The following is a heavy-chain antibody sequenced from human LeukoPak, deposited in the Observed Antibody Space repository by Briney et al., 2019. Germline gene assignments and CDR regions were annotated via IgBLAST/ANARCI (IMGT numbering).Heavy chain of an antibody. CDR2: IRESSGDT. J-gene: IGHJ4*02. V-gene: IGHV3-23*01. D-gene: IGHD2-21*01. CDR3: AKRPISGDDKSFDY. Sequence: GGSLRLSCAASGFTVINYAMNWVRQAPGKGLECVSTIRESSGDTYYEDSVKGRFTIYRDISKNTVYLQMNNLRVEDTAVYFCAKRPISGDDKSFDYWGQGLLVTVSS. CDR1: GFTVINYA.